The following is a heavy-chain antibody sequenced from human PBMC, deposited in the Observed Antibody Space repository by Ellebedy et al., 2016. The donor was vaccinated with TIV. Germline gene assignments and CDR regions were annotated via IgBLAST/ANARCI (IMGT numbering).Heavy chain of an antibody. J-gene: IGHJ4*02. D-gene: IGHD2-2*01. V-gene: IGHV4-4*07. CDR3: ARYCTSTSCYGGLDF. CDR2: IYSSGST. CDR1: GGSISNYY. Sequence: SETLSLTXTVSGGSISNYYWSWIRQPAGKGLEWIGRIYSSGSTDYNPSLKSRVTISVDTSKNQFSLNLSSVTAADTAVYYCARYCTSTSCYGGLDFWGQGTLVTVSS.